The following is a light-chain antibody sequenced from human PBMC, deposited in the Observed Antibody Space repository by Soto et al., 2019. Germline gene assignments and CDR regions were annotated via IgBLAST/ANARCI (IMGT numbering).Light chain of an antibody. CDR2: DVS. J-gene: IGLJ1*01. Sequence: QSALTQPASVSGSPGQSITISCTGTSSDVGAYNYVSRYQQCPGKAPKLMIYDVSNRPSGVSDRFSGSKSGNTASLTISGLQAEDEADYYCSSYTSTTTPHVFGTGTKLTVL. CDR3: SSYTSTTTPHV. CDR1: SSDVGAYNY. V-gene: IGLV2-14*01.